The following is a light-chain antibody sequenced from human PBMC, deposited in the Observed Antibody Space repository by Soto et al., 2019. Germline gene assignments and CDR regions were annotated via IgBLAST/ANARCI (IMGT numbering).Light chain of an antibody. J-gene: IGLJ2*01. Sequence: QSALTQPASVSGSPVQSITISCTGTSSDVGGYNYVSWYQQHPGKVPRLMIYDVSHRPSGVSNRFSGSKSGNTASLTISGLQAEDEADYYCSSYTSSNTPIFGGGTKLTVL. CDR2: DVS. V-gene: IGLV2-14*03. CDR3: SSYTSSNTPI. CDR1: SSDVGGYNY.